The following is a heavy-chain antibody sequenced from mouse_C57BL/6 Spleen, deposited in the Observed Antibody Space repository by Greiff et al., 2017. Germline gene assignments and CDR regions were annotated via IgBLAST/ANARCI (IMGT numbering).Heavy chain of an antibody. CDR2: INPSTGGT. V-gene: IGHV1-42*01. J-gene: IGHJ1*03. CDR3: AALYYGSSYGYFDV. CDR1: GYSFTGYY. Sequence: EVQLQQSGPELVKPGASVKISCKASGYSFTGYYMNWVKQSPEKSLEWIGEINPSTGGTTSNQKFKAKATLTVDKSSSTAYMQLKSLTSEDSAVYYCAALYYGSSYGYFDVWGTGTTVTVSS. D-gene: IGHD1-1*01.